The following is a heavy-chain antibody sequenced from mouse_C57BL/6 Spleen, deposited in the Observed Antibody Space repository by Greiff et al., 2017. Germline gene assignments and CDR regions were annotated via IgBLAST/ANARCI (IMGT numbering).Heavy chain of an antibody. V-gene: IGHV1-52*01. CDR1: GYTFTSYW. D-gene: IGHD2-5*01. Sequence: QVQLQQPGAELVRPGSSVKLSCKASGYTFTSYWMHWVKQRPIQGLEWIGNIDPSDSETHYNQKFKDKATLTVDKSSSTAYMQLSSLTSDDSAVYYCARAYYSNHYAMDYWGQGTSVTVSS. J-gene: IGHJ4*01. CDR3: ARAYYSNHYAMDY. CDR2: IDPSDSET.